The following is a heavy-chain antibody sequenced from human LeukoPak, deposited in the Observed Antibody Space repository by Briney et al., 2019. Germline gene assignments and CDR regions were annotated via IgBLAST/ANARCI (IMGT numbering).Heavy chain of an antibody. J-gene: IGHJ4*02. D-gene: IGHD4-23*01. V-gene: IGHV1-24*01. CDR2: FDPEDGET. CDR1: GYTLTELS. Sequence: ASVRDSSMVSGYTLTELSMHWVRPAPGKGRGWRGGFDPEDGETIYAQKFQGRVTMTEDTSTDTAYMELSSLRSEDTAVYYCATDPTSTVVTPDYWGQGTLVTVSS. CDR3: ATDPTSTVVTPDY.